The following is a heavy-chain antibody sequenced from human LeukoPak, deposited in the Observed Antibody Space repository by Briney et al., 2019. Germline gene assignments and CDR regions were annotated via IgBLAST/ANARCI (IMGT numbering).Heavy chain of an antibody. D-gene: IGHD3-9*01. J-gene: IGHJ5*02. CDR3: ARGARVGYFDWLFTPANWFDP. V-gene: IGHV1-8*02. Sequence: GASVKVSCKASGYTFTNYYIAWVRQATGQGLEWMGWMNPNSGNTGYAQKFQGRVTMTRNTSISTAYMELSSLRSEDTAVYYCARGARVGYFDWLFTPANWFDPWGQGTLVTVSS. CDR2: MNPNSGNT. CDR1: GYTFTNYY.